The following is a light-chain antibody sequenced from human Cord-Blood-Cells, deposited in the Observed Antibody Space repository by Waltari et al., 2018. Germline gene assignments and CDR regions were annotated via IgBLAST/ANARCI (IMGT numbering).Light chain of an antibody. Sequence: QSVLTQPPSASGTPGQRVTISCSGSSSNIGSNTVNWYQQLPGTAPKLLTYSNNRRPSGVPDRFSGSKSGTSASLAISGLQSEDEADYYCAAWDDSLNGHVVFGGGTKLTVL. CDR3: AAWDDSLNGHVV. V-gene: IGLV1-44*01. CDR1: SSNIGSNT. CDR2: SNN. J-gene: IGLJ2*01.